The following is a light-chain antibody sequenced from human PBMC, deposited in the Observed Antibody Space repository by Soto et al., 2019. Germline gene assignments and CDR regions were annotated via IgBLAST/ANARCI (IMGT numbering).Light chain of an antibody. CDR3: EAWDETLDGLYV. V-gene: IGLV1-44*01. Sequence: QSFLAPPPSLSGTPGQRVTISCSVSSSNVAINPVNWYQHLPGAAPRLLIYETDRRSSGVPDRFSASKSGTSASLAISGLTSEDEADYYCEAWDETLDGLYVFGTGTKVTVL. CDR1: SSNVAINP. J-gene: IGLJ1*01. CDR2: ETD.